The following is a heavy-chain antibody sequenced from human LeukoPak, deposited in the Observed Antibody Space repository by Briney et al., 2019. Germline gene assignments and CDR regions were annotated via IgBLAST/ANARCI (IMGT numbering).Heavy chain of an antibody. CDR2: IWYDGSNK. D-gene: IGHD1-26*01. J-gene: IGHJ4*02. CDR3: ARAVGPFDY. V-gene: IGHV3-33*01. Sequence: GRSLRLSCVASGFPFSTYGMHWVRQAPGRGLEWVAVIWYDGSNKYCADSMKGRFTISRDNSKNTLYLQMNSLRAEDTAVYYCARAVGPFDYWGQGTLVTVSS. CDR1: GFPFSTYG.